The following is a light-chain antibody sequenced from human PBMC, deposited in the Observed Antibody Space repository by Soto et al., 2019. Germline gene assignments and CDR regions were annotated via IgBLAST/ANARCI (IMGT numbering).Light chain of an antibody. CDR2: GAS. Sequence: VLTQSRGTLSLSPGQRATLSSRAGQTVSSNFLAWYQEKPGQGPRLXIYGASTRATGIPDRFSGSGSGTDFTLTISRLDPQDFAVYYCRQYGRSLGFAVGGGTKVDIK. J-gene: IGKJ4*01. V-gene: IGKV3-20*01. CDR3: RQYGRSLGFA. CDR1: QTVSSNF.